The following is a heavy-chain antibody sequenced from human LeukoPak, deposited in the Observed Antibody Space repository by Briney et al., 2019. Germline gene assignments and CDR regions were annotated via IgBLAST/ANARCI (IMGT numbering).Heavy chain of an antibody. D-gene: IGHD6-19*01. CDR3: ARDEPIAVAGHRYYFDY. V-gene: IGHV3-7*01. J-gene: IGHJ4*02. CDR1: GFTFSSYW. CDR2: IKQDGGEK. Sequence: GGSLRLSCAASGFTFSSYWMSWVRQAPGKGLEWVANIKQDGGEKYYVDSVKGRFTISRDNAKNSLYLQMNSLRAEDTAVYYCARDEPIAVAGHRYYFDYWGQGTLVTVSS.